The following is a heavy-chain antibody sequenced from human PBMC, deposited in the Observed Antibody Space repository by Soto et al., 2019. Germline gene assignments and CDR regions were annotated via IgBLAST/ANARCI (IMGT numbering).Heavy chain of an antibody. CDR2: INPNSGGT. V-gene: IGHV1-2*04. CDR1: GYTFTGYY. Sequence: ASVKVSCKASGYTFTGYYMHWVRQAPGQGLEWMGWINPNSGGTNYAQKFQGWVTMTRDTAISTAYMELSRLRSDDTAVYYCARGSLKDDSSGYPPNNWFDPWGQGTLVTVSS. CDR3: ARGSLKDDSSGYPPNNWFDP. J-gene: IGHJ5*02. D-gene: IGHD3-22*01.